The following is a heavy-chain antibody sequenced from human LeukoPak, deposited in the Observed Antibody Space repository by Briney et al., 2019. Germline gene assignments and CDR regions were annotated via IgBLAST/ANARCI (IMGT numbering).Heavy chain of an antibody. CDR1: GGSFSGYY. CDR3: ARGPYSSGWYYWFDP. CDR2: INHSGST. D-gene: IGHD6-19*01. Sequence: PSETLSLTCAVYGGSFSGYYWSWIRQPPGKGLEWIGEINHSGSTNYNPSLKSRVTISVDTSKNQFSLKPSSVTAADTAVYYCARGPYSSGWYYWFDPWGQGTLVTVSS. J-gene: IGHJ5*02. V-gene: IGHV4-34*01.